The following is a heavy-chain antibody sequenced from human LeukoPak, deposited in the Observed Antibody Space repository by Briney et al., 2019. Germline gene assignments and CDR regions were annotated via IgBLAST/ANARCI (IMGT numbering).Heavy chain of an antibody. D-gene: IGHD3-22*01. CDR2: ISYDGSNK. J-gene: IGHJ4*02. CDR1: GFTFSSYG. Sequence: GGSLRLSCAASGFTFSSYGMHWVRQAPGKGLEWVAVISYDGSNKYYADSVKGRFTISRDNSKNTLYLQMNSLRAEDTAVYYCARQDDYYDSSGYFFDYWGQGTLVTVSS. CDR3: ARQDDYYDSSGYFFDY. V-gene: IGHV3-30*03.